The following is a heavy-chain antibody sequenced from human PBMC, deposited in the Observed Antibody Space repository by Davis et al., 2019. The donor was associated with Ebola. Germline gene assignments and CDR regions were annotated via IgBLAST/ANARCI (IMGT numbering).Heavy chain of an antibody. J-gene: IGHJ4*02. V-gene: IGHV4-4*02. CDR2: IYHSGST. Sequence: GSLRLSCAVSGGSISSSNWWSWVRQPPGKGLEWIGEIYHSGSTNYNPSLKSRVTISVDKSKNQFSLKLSSVTAADTAVYYCARVRSSWYQEFDYWGQGTLVTVSS. D-gene: IGHD6-13*01. CDR3: ARVRSSWYQEFDY. CDR1: GGSISSSNW.